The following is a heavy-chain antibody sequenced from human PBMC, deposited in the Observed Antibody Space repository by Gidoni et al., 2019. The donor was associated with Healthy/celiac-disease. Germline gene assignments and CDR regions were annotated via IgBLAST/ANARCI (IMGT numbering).Heavy chain of an antibody. D-gene: IGHD3-16*02. V-gene: IGHV3-23*01. CDR2: ISGSGGRT. J-gene: IGHJ5*02. CDR1: GFTFSSYA. Sequence: EVQLLESGGGLVQPGGSLRLSCAASGFTFSSYAMSWVRKAPGKGLEWVSAISGSGGRTYYADSVKGRFTISRDNSKNTLYLQMNSLRAEDTAVYYCAKDFGADDYVWGSYRVRGWFDPWGQGTLVTVSS. CDR3: AKDFGADDYVWGSYRVRGWFDP.